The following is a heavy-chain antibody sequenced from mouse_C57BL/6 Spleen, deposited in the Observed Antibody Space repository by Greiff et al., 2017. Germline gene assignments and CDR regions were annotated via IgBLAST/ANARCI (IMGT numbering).Heavy chain of an antibody. V-gene: IGHV5-17*01. Sequence: EVMLVESGGGLVKPGGSLKLSCAASGFTFSDYGMHWVRQAPEKGLEWVAYISSGSSTIYYADTVKGRFTISRDNAKNTLFLQMTSLRAEDTAMYYCARQGSSYFDYWGQGTTLTVSS. D-gene: IGHD1-1*01. J-gene: IGHJ2*01. CDR3: ARQGSSYFDY. CDR2: ISSGSSTI. CDR1: GFTFSDYG.